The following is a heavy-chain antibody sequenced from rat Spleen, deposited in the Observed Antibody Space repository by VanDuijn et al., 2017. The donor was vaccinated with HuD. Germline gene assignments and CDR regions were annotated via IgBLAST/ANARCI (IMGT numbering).Heavy chain of an antibody. CDR2: ISTGGGNT. D-gene: IGHD1-11*01. Sequence: EVQLVESGGALVQPGRSMNLSCAASGFTFSDYYMAWVRQAPTKGLEWVASISTGGGNTYYRDSVKGRFTISRDNAKSTLYLQMDSLRSEDTATYYCARHYGGYSEYVMDAWGQGASVTVSS. CDR3: ARHYGGYSEYVMDA. V-gene: IGHV5-25*01. J-gene: IGHJ4*01. CDR1: GFTFSDYY.